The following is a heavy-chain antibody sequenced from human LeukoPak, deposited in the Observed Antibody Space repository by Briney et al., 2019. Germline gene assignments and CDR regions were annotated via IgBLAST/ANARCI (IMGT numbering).Heavy chain of an antibody. V-gene: IGHV1-46*01. Sequence: GASVNVSFKASGYTFTSYYMHWVRQAPGQGLAWMGIINPSGGSTSYAQKFQGRVTMTRDTSTSTVYMELSSLRSEDTAVYYCARPLVDYYDSGAFDIWGQGTMVTVSS. CDR2: INPSGGST. D-gene: IGHD3-22*01. J-gene: IGHJ3*02. CDR3: ARPLVDYYDSGAFDI. CDR1: GYTFTSYY.